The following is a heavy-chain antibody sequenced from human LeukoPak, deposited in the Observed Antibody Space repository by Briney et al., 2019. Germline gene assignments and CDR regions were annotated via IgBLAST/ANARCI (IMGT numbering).Heavy chain of an antibody. V-gene: IGHV4-61*02. CDR2: IYADGSS. CDR1: GGSVGSDNSY. J-gene: IGHJ4*02. CDR3: ARGYYYRT. D-gene: IGHD3-10*01. Sequence: PSETLSLTCTVSGGSVGSDNSYWNWIRQPAGKGLEWIGRIYADGSSTYNPSLKSRVTILVDTSKNQFSLRLSSMTAADTAVYYFARGYYYRTWGLGTLVTVSS.